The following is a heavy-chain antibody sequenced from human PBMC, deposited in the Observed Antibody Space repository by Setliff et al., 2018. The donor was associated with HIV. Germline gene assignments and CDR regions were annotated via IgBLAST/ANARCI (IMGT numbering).Heavy chain of an antibody. D-gene: IGHD3-10*01. CDR2: ISAYNGNT. V-gene: IGHV1-18*01. CDR3: ARVGPMVRGVPASYYYGMDV. CDR1: GYTFTSYG. J-gene: IGHJ6*02. Sequence: ASVKVSCKASGYTFTSYGISWVRQAPGQGLEWMGWISAYNGNTNYAQKLQGRVTMTTDTSTSTAYMELRSLRSDDTAVYYCARVGPMVRGVPASYYYGMDVWGQGTTVTVSS.